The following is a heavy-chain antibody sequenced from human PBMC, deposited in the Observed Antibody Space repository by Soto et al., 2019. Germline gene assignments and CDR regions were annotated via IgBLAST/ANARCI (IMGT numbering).Heavy chain of an antibody. D-gene: IGHD3-3*01. V-gene: IGHV3-11*01. J-gene: IGHJ3*02. Sequence: GGSLRLSCAASGFTFSDYYMSWIHQAPGKGLERVSYISSSGSTIYYADSVKGRFTISRDNAKNSLYLQLKSLRAEDTDVYYCARRATIFGVVMPYGAFDIWGQGTMVTVSS. CDR2: ISSSGSTI. CDR3: ARRATIFGVVMPYGAFDI. CDR1: GFTFSDYY.